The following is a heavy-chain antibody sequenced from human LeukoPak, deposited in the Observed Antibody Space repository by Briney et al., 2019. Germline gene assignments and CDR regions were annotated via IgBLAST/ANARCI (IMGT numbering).Heavy chain of an antibody. Sequence: PGMSLRLSCAASGFTFQNFDMSLVRQAAGKGLEWVSSISRSGAYAHYADSVKGRFTISRDNSNSTLFLQMNSLRGDDTAVYYCVRGASHLAYWGQGTLVTASS. CDR3: VRGASHLAY. V-gene: IGHV3-23*01. D-gene: IGHD4/OR15-4a*01. J-gene: IGHJ4*02. CDR1: GFTFQNFD. CDR2: ISRSGAYA.